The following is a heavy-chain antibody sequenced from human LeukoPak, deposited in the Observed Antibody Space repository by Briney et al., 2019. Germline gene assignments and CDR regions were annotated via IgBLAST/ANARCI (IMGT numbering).Heavy chain of an antibody. V-gene: IGHV3-33*01. D-gene: IGHD6-19*01. J-gene: IGHJ5*02. CDR1: GFTFSSYG. CDR3: ARGDSSGWYDWFDP. CDR2: IWYDGSNQ. Sequence: GRSLRLSCAASGFTFSSYGMHWVRQAPGKGLEWVTVIWYDGSNQYYADSVKGRFTISRDNSKNTLYLQMNSLRAEDTAVYYCARGDSSGWYDWFDPWGQGTLVTVSS.